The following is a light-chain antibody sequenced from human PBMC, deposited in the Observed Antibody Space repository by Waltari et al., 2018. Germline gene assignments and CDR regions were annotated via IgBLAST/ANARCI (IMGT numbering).Light chain of an antibody. CDR1: QGISNA. CDR3: HQYYLPPWT. Sequence: DIQMTQSPSSLSASVGDRVTITCRASQGISNALAWYQQKPGRAPTLLLYAASGLKSGGPSRFSGGGSGTDYTLTISSLQPEDFATYDCHQYYLPPWTFGQGTKVEIK. CDR2: AAS. J-gene: IGKJ1*01. V-gene: IGKV1-NL1*01.